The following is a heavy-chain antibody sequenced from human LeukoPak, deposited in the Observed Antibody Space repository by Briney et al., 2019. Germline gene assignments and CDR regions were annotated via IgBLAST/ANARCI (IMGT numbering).Heavy chain of an antibody. CDR1: GYTFTGYY. J-gene: IGHJ4*02. Sequence: ASVKVSFKASGYTFTGYYMHWVRPAPGQGREWMGRINPNSGGTNYAQKFQGRVTMTRDTSINTATMDVGKLTSDDTAVYYCARASKGDWNYVFDYWGQGTLVTVSS. CDR2: INPNSGGT. CDR3: ARASKGDWNYVFDY. D-gene: IGHD1-7*01. V-gene: IGHV1-2*06.